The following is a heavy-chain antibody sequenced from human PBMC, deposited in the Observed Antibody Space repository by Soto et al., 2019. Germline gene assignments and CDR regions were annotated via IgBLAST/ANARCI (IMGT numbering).Heavy chain of an antibody. CDR3: ARRTWGMDV. J-gene: IGHJ6*02. CDR2: IFHSGNT. CDR1: SGSIGTTNW. D-gene: IGHD2-8*01. V-gene: IGHV4-4*02. Sequence: QVQLQESGPGLVKPSGTLSLTCAVSSGSIGTTNWWSWVRQTPGKGLEWIGEIFHSGNTYYNPSLARRVTISVDTSKNLFSLNLRSVTAADTAVYYCARRTWGMDVWGQGTTVTVSS.